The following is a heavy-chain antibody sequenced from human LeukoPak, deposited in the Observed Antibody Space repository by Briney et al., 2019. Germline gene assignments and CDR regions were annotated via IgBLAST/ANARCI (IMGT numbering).Heavy chain of an antibody. CDR3: TRGNWNYDYYYYYMDV. CDR1: GFTFGDYA. CDR2: IRSKAYGGTK. Sequence: GRSLRLSCTASGFTFGDYAMSWVRQAPGKGLVWVGFIRSKAYGGTKEYAASVKGRFTISRDDSKSIAYLQMNSLKTEDTAVYYCTRGNWNYDYYYYYMDVWGKGTTVTVSS. D-gene: IGHD1-7*01. V-gene: IGHV3-49*04. J-gene: IGHJ6*03.